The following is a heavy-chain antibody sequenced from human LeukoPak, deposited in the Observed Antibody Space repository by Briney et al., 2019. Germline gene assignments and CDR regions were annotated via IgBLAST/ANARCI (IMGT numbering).Heavy chain of an antibody. CDR1: GFTFDDYA. J-gene: IGHJ4*02. Sequence: GGSLRLSCAASGFTFDDYAMHWVRQAPGKGLEWVSGISWNSGSIGYADSVKGRFTISRDNAKNSLYLQMNSLRAEDTAVYYCARDKIGGSGSYSFWGQGTLVTVSS. D-gene: IGHD3-10*01. V-gene: IGHV3-9*01. CDR2: ISWNSGSI. CDR3: ARDKIGGSGSYSF.